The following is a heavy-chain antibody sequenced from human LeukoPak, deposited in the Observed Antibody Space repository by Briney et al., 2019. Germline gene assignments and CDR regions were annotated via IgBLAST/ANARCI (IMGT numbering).Heavy chain of an antibody. CDR3: ARDTSYDDFWSGYCDY. J-gene: IGHJ4*02. D-gene: IGHD3-3*01. CDR2: INPSGGST. CDR1: GYTFTSYY. V-gene: IGHV1-46*01. Sequence: RASVKVSCKASGYTFTSYYMHWVRQAPGQGLEWMGIINPSGGSTSYAQKFQGRVTITADKSTSTAYMELSSLRSEDTAVYYCARDTSYDDFWSGYCDYWGQGTLVTVSS.